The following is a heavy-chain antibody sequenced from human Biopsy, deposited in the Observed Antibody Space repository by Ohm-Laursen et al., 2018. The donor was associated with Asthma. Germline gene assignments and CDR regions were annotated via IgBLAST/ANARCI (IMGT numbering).Heavy chain of an antibody. D-gene: IGHD4-17*01. CDR2: AFWSGTT. CDR3: ARVASYGDLYFGIDV. Sequence: SDTLSPTCTVGGAYIGSRDHHWSWIRQSPGTGLEWIGFAFWSGTTHYNRSLERRLSISIDTTRNEFSMTLRSVTAADTAVYFCARVASYGDLYFGIDVWGPGTTVSVS. J-gene: IGHJ6*02. CDR1: GAYIGSRDHH. V-gene: IGHV4-30-4*02.